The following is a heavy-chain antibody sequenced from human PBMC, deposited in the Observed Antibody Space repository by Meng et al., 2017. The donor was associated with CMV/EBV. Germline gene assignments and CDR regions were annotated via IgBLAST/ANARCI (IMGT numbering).Heavy chain of an antibody. CDR2: IIPILGIA. V-gene: IGHV1-69*02. D-gene: IGHD5-18*01. CDR3: ATRSTSMVPNPIYYGMDV. CDR1: VGTFSSYT. J-gene: IGHJ6*02. Sequence: SVNVSCKASVGTFSSYTMSWVRQAPGQGLEWMGRIIPILGIANYAQKCQGRVTITADKSTSTAYMELSSLRSEDTAVYYCATRSTSMVPNPIYYGMDVWGQGTTVTVSS.